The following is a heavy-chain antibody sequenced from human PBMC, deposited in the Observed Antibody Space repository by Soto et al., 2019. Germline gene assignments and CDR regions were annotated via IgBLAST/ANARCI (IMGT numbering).Heavy chain of an antibody. CDR2: IRGSGGTT. D-gene: IGHD4-17*01. CDR1: GFTFSTYA. J-gene: IGHJ4*02. Sequence: GGSLRLSCAASGFTFSTYAMSWVRQPPGKGLECVSVIRGSGGTTYYADSVKGRFTISRDNSKNTLYLQMDSLRAEDTAVYYCAKGNGDYVQTQNGDWGQGTLVTVSS. CDR3: AKGNGDYVQTQNGD. V-gene: IGHV3-23*01.